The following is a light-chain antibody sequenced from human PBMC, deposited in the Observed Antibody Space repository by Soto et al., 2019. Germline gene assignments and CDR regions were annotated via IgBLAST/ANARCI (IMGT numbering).Light chain of an antibody. CDR3: QKYGSSPWT. Sequence: EIVLTQSPGTLSLSPGERATLSCRASQSVSSSYLAWYQQKPGQAPRLLIYGASSRATGIPDSFSGSVSGTDFTLTISRLEPEDFEVYYCQKYGSSPWTLGKGTKVEIK. CDR2: GAS. V-gene: IGKV3-20*01. CDR1: QSVSSSY. J-gene: IGKJ1*01.